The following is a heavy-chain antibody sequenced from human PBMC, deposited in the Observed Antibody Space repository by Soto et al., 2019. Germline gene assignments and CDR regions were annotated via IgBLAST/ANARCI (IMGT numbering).Heavy chain of an antibody. Sequence: QVQLVESGGGLVKPGWSLRLSCAASGFTFSDYYMSWIRQAPGKGLEWVSYISSSGSTIYYADSVKGRFTISRDNAKNSLYLQMNSLRAEDTAVYYCAPWEYDFWSGYNPLDAFDIWGLGTMVTVSS. CDR3: APWEYDFWSGYNPLDAFDI. CDR1: GFTFSDYY. CDR2: ISSSGSTI. V-gene: IGHV3-11*01. D-gene: IGHD3-3*01. J-gene: IGHJ3*02.